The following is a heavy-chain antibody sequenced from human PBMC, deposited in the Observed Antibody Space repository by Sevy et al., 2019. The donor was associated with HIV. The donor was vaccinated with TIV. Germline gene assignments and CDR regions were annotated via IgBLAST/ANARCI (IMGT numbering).Heavy chain of an antibody. CDR2: IKEDGSET. CDR3: AKGVDS. Sequence: GGSLRLSCTASGFTFGDYWMNWVRQAPGKGLEWVGNIKEDGSETYYVDSVKGRFTISRDNAKNSLYLQMNSLRAEDTAVYYCAKGVDSWGQGTLVTLSS. J-gene: IGHJ4*02. CDR1: GFTFGDYW. V-gene: IGHV3-7*01. D-gene: IGHD6-13*01.